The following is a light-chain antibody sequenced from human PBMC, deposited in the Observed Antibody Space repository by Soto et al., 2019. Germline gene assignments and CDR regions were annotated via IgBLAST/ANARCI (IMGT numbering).Light chain of an antibody. Sequence: ALTQPASVSGSPGQSITISCTGTSSDVGGYNYVSWYQQHPGKAPKLMIYEVSNRPSGVSNRFSGSKSGNTASLTISGLQAEDEADYYCSSYTSSSTLVFGTGTKVTVL. CDR3: SSYTSSSTLV. CDR2: EVS. CDR1: SSDVGGYNY. V-gene: IGLV2-14*01. J-gene: IGLJ1*01.